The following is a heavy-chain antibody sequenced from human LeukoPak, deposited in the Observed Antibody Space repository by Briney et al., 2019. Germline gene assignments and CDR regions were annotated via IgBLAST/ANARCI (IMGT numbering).Heavy chain of an antibody. D-gene: IGHD3-22*01. V-gene: IGHV3-30*02. J-gene: IGHJ4*02. Sequence: PGGSLRLSCAASGFSFSRYDIHWVRQAPGKGLEWVAFIRYDGSNKNYADSVKGRFTISRDNFMSTLYLQMHSLRAEDTAVYYCAFNSSGYKYCFDYWGRGTLVTVSS. CDR2: IRYDGSNK. CDR3: AFNSSGYKYCFDY. CDR1: GFSFSRYD.